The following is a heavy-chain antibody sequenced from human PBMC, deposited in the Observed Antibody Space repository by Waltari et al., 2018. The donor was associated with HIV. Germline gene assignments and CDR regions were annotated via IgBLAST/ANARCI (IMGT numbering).Heavy chain of an antibody. CDR2: VHQSGRA. CDR1: AYSIEHGFY. D-gene: IGHD3-10*01. V-gene: IGHV4-38-2*01. J-gene: IGHJ6*02. Sequence: QLLLQESGPGLVKPSETLSLTCSVSAYSIEHGFYWGWIRQPPGEGLEWIATVHQSGRAYYRPSLKSRVTISMDTSRNQFSLKMNSVTAADTAVYYCARMDYGSGTPPLDIYVMDVWGQGTTVTVSS. CDR3: ARMDYGSGTPPLDIYVMDV.